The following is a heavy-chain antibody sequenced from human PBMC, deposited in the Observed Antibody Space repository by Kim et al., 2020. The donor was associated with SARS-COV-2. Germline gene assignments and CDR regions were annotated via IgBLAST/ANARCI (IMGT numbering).Heavy chain of an antibody. V-gene: IGHV3-64*02. CDR2: ISSSGANT. D-gene: IGHD6-13*01. Sequence: GGSLRLSCAASGFTFSNFAIHWVRQAPGKGLESVSAISSSGANTYYADSVKGRFTISRDNSKNTLYLQMGSLRAEDMAVYYCVRRATAADAGYDYCGQGT. J-gene: IGHJ4*02. CDR3: VRRATAADAGYDY. CDR1: GFTFSNFA.